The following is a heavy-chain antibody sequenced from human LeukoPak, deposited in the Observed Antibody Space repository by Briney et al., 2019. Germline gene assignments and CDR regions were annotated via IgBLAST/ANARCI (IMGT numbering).Heavy chain of an antibody. V-gene: IGHV4-34*01. Sequence: SETLSLTCEVSGGSFSGYYWTWIRQSPGKGLEWIGEIYHSGSTNYNPSPMRRVTMSVDTSKNQFSLSLTAVTDADTALYYCARARRGYVRLDYWGQGTLVTVSS. J-gene: IGHJ4*02. CDR3: ARARRGYVRLDY. CDR2: IYHSGST. D-gene: IGHD5-12*01. CDR1: GGSFSGYY.